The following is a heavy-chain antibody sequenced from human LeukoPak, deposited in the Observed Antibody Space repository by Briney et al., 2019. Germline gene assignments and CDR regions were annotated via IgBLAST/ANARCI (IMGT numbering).Heavy chain of an antibody. CDR2: IFYSGGT. D-gene: IGHD3-10*01. Sequence: GSLRLSCAASGFTFSGYWMSWVRQAPGKGLEWIGNIFYSGGTYYSPSLKSRVTISLDTSRNQFSLKLNSVTAADTAVYYCAKSNGYGLVDIWGQGTMVAVSS. CDR1: GFTFSGYW. V-gene: IGHV4-34*12. J-gene: IGHJ3*02. CDR3: AKSNGYGLVDI.